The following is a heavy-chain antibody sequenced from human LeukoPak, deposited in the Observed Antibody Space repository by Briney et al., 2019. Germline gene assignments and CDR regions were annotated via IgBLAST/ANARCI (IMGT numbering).Heavy chain of an antibody. CDR1: GFTVSSNY. J-gene: IGHJ6*02. Sequence: GSLRLSCAASGFTVSSNYMSWVRQAPGKGLEWVSVIYSGGSTYYADSVKGRFTISRDNSKNMLYLQMNSLRAEDTAVYYCARDLRVTGTMVDYYYGMDVWGQGTTVTVSS. CDR3: ARDLRVTGTMVDYYYGMDV. CDR2: IYSGGST. D-gene: IGHD1-7*01. V-gene: IGHV3-53*01.